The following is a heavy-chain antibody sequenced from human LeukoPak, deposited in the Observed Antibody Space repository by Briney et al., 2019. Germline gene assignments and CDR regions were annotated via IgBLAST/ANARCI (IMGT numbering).Heavy chain of an antibody. CDR2: ISAYNGNT. J-gene: IGHJ6*03. Sequence: GASVKVSCKASGYTFTSYGISWVRQAPGQGLEWMGWISAYNGNTNYAQKLQGRVTMATDTSTSTAYMELRSLRSDDTAVYYCARGGSAIHYYYYMDVWGKGTTVTVSS. CDR3: ARGGSAIHYYYYMDV. CDR1: GYTFTSYG. V-gene: IGHV1-18*01. D-gene: IGHD2-15*01.